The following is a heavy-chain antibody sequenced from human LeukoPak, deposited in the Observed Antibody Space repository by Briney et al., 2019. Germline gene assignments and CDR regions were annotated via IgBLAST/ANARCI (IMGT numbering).Heavy chain of an antibody. CDR3: ARGLVGATVPIHFDY. CDR2: IKQDGSEK. Sequence: GGSLRLSCAASGFTFSSYWMSWVRQAPGKGLEWVANIKQDGSEKYYVDSVKGRFTISRDNAKNSLHLQMNSLRAEDTAVYYCARGLVGATVPIHFDYWGQGTLVTVSS. V-gene: IGHV3-7*01. CDR1: GFTFSSYW. D-gene: IGHD1-26*01. J-gene: IGHJ4*02.